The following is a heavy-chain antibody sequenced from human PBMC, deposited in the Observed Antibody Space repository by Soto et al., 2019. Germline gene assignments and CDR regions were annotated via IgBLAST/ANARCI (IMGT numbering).Heavy chain of an antibody. CDR3: ARVPTMGYDYIWGSPPYFDY. V-gene: IGHV5-51*01. CDR2: IYPGDSDT. J-gene: IGHJ4*02. Sequence: GESLKISCKGSGYSFTSYWIGWVRQMPGKGLEWMGIIYPGDSDTRYSPSFQGQVTISADKSISTAYLQWSSLKASDTAMYYCARVPTMGYDYIWGSPPYFDYWGQGTLVTVSS. CDR1: GYSFTSYW. D-gene: IGHD3-16*01.